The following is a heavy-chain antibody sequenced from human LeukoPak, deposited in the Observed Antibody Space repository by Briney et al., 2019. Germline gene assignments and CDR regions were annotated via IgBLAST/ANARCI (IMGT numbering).Heavy chain of an antibody. CDR2: ISYDGSNK. J-gene: IGHJ4*02. CDR3: ASGGDFWSGYYPFDY. V-gene: IGHV3-30-3*01. D-gene: IGHD3-3*01. CDR1: GFTFSSYA. Sequence: GGSLRLSCAASGFTFSSYAMHWVRQAPGKGLEWVAVISYDGSNKYYADSVKGRFTISRDNSKNTLYLQMNSLRAEDTAVYYCASGGDFWSGYYPFDYWGQGTLVTVSS.